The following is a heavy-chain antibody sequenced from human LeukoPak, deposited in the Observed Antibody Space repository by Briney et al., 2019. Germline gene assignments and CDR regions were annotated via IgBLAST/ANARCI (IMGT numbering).Heavy chain of an antibody. Sequence: GGSLRLSCAASGFTFSSYSMNWVRQAPGKGLEWISYISSSSITIYYADSVKGRFTISRDNSKNTLYLQMNSLRAEDTAVYYCAKDKPQLRPNGLFDYWGQGTLVTVSS. D-gene: IGHD2-2*01. V-gene: IGHV3-48*01. CDR3: AKDKPQLRPNGLFDY. CDR1: GFTFSSYS. CDR2: ISSSSITI. J-gene: IGHJ4*02.